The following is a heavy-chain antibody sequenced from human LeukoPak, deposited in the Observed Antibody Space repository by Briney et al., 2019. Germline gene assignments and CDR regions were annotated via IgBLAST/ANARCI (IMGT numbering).Heavy chain of an antibody. CDR1: GGSISSYY. CDR2: IYYSGST. Sequence: SETLSLTCTVSGGSISSYYWSWIRQPPGKGLEWIGYIYYSGSTNYNPSLKSRVTISVDTSKNQFSLKLSSVTAADTAVYYCARGEDFAGDAFDIWGQGTMVTVSS. J-gene: IGHJ3*02. V-gene: IGHV4-59*01. CDR3: ARGEDFAGDAFDI.